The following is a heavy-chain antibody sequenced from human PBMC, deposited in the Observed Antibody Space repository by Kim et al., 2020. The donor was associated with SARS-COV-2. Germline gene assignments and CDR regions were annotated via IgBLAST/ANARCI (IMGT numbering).Heavy chain of an antibody. V-gene: IGHV3-23*01. D-gene: IGHD2-2*01. Sequence: GGSLRLSCAASGFTFSSYARSWVRQAPGKGLEWVSAISGSGGSTYYADSVKGRFTISRDNSKNTLYLKMNSLRAEDTAVYYCAKDGGGYCSSTSCYYYYYMDVWGKGTTVTVSS. CDR2: ISGSGGST. CDR3: AKDGGGYCSSTSCYYYYYMDV. CDR1: GFTFSSYA. J-gene: IGHJ6*03.